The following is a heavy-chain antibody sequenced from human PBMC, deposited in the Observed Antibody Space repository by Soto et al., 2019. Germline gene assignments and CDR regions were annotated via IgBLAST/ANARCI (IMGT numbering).Heavy chain of an antibody. CDR1: GASIRSYY. CDR3: ARLHVGNSHAFDI. Sequence: SETLSLTCSVFGASIRSYYWTWVRQPAGKGLEWIGLFYSNGIINYNPSLRSRVTISVDKSKNQFSLKLSSVTAADTAVYYCARLHVGNSHAFDIWGQGTMVTVSS. J-gene: IGHJ3*02. V-gene: IGHV4-59*10. D-gene: IGHD4-4*01. CDR2: FYSNGII.